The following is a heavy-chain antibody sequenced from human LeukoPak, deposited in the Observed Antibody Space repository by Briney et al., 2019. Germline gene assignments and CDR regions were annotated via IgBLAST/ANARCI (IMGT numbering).Heavy chain of an antibody. J-gene: IGHJ6*02. CDR3: ARMIKCRIQLWLQDYYYGMDV. CDR2: INPSGGST. Sequence: ASVKVSCKASGYTFTSYYMHWVRQAPGQGLEWMGIINPSGGSTSYAQKFQGRVTMTRDTSTSTVYMELSSLRSEDTAVYYCARMIKCRIQLWLQDYYYGMDVWGQGTTVTVSS. V-gene: IGHV1-46*01. D-gene: IGHD5-18*01. CDR1: GYTFTSYY.